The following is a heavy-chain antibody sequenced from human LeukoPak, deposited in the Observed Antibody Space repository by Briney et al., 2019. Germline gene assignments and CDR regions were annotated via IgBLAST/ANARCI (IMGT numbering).Heavy chain of an antibody. CDR3: ARDKYFYDSPYYYYMDV. V-gene: IGHV4-4*07. CDR1: GGSISSYY. J-gene: IGHJ6*03. D-gene: IGHD3-22*01. Sequence: PSETLSLTCTVSGGSISSYYRSWIRQPAGKGLEWIGRIYTSGSTNYNPSLKSRVTMSVDTSKNQFSLKLSSVTAADTAVYYCARDKYFYDSPYYYYMDVWGKGTTVTVSS. CDR2: IYTSGST.